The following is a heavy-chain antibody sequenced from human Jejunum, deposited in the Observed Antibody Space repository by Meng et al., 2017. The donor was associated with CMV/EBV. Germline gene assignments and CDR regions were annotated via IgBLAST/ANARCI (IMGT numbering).Heavy chain of an antibody. J-gene: IGHJ4*02. Sequence: GDSIRSHDWSWIRQPPGKGLEWMGYIYYSRSATYSPSLRSRITISVDTSKNQFSLNLRSVTAADTAMYFCARGLGHASNNSHDSWGQGTLVTVSS. CDR1: GDSIRSHD. CDR2: IYYSRSA. V-gene: IGHV4-59*11. D-gene: IGHD1-1*01. CDR3: ARGLGHASNNSHDS.